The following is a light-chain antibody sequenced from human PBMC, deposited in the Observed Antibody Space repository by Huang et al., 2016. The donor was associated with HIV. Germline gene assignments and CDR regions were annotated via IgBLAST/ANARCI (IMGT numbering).Light chain of an antibody. V-gene: IGKV3-20*01. J-gene: IGKJ4*01. CDR1: QSVTSAY. CDR2: GAS. CDR3: QQYGSSPLT. Sequence: EVVLTQSPGTLSLSPGERATLSCRASQSVTSAYLVWYQQKPGQAPRLLIHGASNRATGIPDRFSGSGSGTDFTLTISRLEPEDFAVYYCQQYGSSPLTFGGGTKVEI.